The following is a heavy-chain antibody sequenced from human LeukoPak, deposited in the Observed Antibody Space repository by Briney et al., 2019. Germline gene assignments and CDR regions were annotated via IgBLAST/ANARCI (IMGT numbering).Heavy chain of an antibody. CDR3: ASESIAVAGTSDYYYYYGMDV. V-gene: IGHV1-2*02. D-gene: IGHD6-19*01. Sequence: ASVKVSCTASGYTFTGYYMHWVRQAPGQGLEWKGWINHNSGGTNYAQKFQGRVTMTRDTSISTAYMELSRLRSDDTAVYYCASESIAVAGTSDYYYYYGMDVWGQGTTVTVSS. CDR1: GYTFTGYY. CDR2: INHNSGGT. J-gene: IGHJ6*02.